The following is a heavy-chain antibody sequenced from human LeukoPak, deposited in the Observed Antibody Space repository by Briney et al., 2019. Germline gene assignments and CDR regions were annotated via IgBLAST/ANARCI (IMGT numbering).Heavy chain of an antibody. V-gene: IGHV4-31*03. D-gene: IGHD3-3*01. Sequence: SQTLSLTCTVSGGSISSGGYYWSWIRQHPGKGLEWIGYIDYSRSNYYNPSLKRRVTISVDTSKNQFSLKLSSVTAADTAVYYCARDRERYDFWSGYYTGNYYYGMDVWGQGTTVTVSS. J-gene: IGHJ6*02. CDR2: IDYSRSN. CDR3: ARDRERYDFWSGYYTGNYYYGMDV. CDR1: GGSISSGGYY.